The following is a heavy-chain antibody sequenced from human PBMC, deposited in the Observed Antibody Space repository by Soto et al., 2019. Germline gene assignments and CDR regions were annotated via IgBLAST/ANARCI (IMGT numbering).Heavy chain of an antibody. D-gene: IGHD3-3*01. Sequence: ASVKVSCKASGYTFTSYAMHWVRQAPGQRLEWMGWINAGNGNTKYSQKFQGRVTTTRDTSASTAYMELSSLRSEDTAVYYCARSDFWSGYYNYGMDVWGQGTTVTVSS. CDR2: INAGNGNT. V-gene: IGHV1-3*01. J-gene: IGHJ6*02. CDR3: ARSDFWSGYYNYGMDV. CDR1: GYTFTSYA.